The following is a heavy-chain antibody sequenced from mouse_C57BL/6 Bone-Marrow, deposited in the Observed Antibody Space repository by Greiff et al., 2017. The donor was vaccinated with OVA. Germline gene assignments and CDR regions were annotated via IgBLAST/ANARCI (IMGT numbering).Heavy chain of an antibody. V-gene: IGHV1-59*01. CDR1: GYTFTSYW. CDR3: ACYSYGSSNYFAY. D-gene: IGHD1-1*01. CDR2: IDPSDSYT. J-gene: IGHJ2*01. Sequence: VQLQQPGAELVRPGTSVKLSCKASGYTFTSYWMHWVKQRPGQGLEWIGVIDPSDSYTNYNQKFKGKATLTVDTSSSTAYMQLSSLTSDDSSFYYCACYSYGSSNYFAYWGQGTTLPVSS.